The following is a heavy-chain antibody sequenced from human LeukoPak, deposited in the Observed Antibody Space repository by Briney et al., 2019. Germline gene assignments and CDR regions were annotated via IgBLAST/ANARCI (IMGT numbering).Heavy chain of an antibody. CDR3: ARALGSSWDSSLDS. D-gene: IGHD6-13*01. Sequence: PGGSLRLSCAASGFTFSNYAMHWVRQAPGKGLEWVALISYDGSVEKSAASMKGRFTISRDNSKNTLYLQMNSLRIEDTAVYYCARALGSSWDSSLDSWGQGTLVPVSS. CDR2: ISYDGSVE. V-gene: IGHV3-30*04. J-gene: IGHJ4*02. CDR1: GFTFSNYA.